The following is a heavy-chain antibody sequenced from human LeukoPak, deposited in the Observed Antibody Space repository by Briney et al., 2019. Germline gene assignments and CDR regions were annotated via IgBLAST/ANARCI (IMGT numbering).Heavy chain of an antibody. D-gene: IGHD4-17*01. CDR2: ISAYNGNT. CDR1: GYTFTSYG. CDR3: ARDLHDDGEPAQH. V-gene: IGHV1-18*01. J-gene: IGHJ1*01. Sequence: GASVTVSCKASGYTFTSYGISWVRQAPGQGLEWMGWISAYNGNTNYTQKLQSRVTMTTDTSTTTAYMELTTLRSVDTAAYYCARDLHDDGEPAQHWGQGTLVTVSS.